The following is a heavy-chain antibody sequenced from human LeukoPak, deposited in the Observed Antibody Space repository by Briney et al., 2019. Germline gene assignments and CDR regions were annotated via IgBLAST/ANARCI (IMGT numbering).Heavy chain of an antibody. CDR3: ARVGDSSGYWWYYFDY. V-gene: IGHV3-11*01. CDR2: ISSSGSTI. D-gene: IGHD3-22*01. Sequence: GGSLRLSCAASGFTFSDYYKSWIRQAPGKGLEWVSYISSSGSTIYYADSVKGRFTISRDNAKNSLYLQMNSLRAEDTAVYYCARVGDSSGYWWYYFDYWGQGTLVTVSS. J-gene: IGHJ4*02. CDR1: GFTFSDYY.